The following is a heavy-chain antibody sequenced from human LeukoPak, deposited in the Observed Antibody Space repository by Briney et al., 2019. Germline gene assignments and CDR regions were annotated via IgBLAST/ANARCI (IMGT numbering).Heavy chain of an antibody. V-gene: IGHV1-2*02. CDR1: GYTFTGYY. J-gene: IGHJ5*02. CDR3: ARGQYGSGSYYNKGDNWFDP. CDR2: INPNSGGT. Sequence: ASVKVSCKASGYTFTGYYMHWVRQAPGQGLEWMGWINPNSGGTNYAQKFQGRVTMTRDTSISTAYMELSRLRSDDTAVYYCARGQYGSGSYYNKGDNWFDPWGQGTLATVSS. D-gene: IGHD3-10*01.